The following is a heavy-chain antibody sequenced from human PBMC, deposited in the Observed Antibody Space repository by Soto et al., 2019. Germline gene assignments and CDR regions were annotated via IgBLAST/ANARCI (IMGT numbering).Heavy chain of an antibody. CDR3: ATLRSTTRRGLWEDHDYDYYGMDV. J-gene: IGHJ6*02. CDR2: IRERGSET. D-gene: IGHD1-26*01. Sequence: EVQLVESGGGLVQPGGSLRLSCAASGFTFSSYWMSWVRQAPGKGLEWVSNIRERGSETYYVDSVRGRFTISRDNAMNSLYLKRNSLTAEDTAVYYCATLRSTTRRGLWEDHDYDYYGMDVWGQGTTVTVSS. V-gene: IGHV3-7*05. CDR1: GFTFSSYW.